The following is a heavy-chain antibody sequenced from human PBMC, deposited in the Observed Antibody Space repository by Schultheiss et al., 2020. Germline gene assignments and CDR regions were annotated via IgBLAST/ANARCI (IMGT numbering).Heavy chain of an antibody. V-gene: IGHV4-61*01. CDR1: GGSISSSSYY. J-gene: IGHJ2*01. CDR2: IYYSGST. D-gene: IGHD6-19*01. CDR3: ARGRYSSGWPRYWYFDL. Sequence: SETLSLTCTVSGGSISSSSYYWSWIRQPPGKGLEWIGYIYYSGSTNYNPSLKSRVTISVDTSKNQFSLKLSSVTAADTAVYYCARGRYSSGWPRYWYFDLWGRGTLVTVSS.